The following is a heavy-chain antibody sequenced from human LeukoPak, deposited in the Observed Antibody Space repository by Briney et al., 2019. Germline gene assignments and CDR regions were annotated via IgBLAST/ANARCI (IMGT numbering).Heavy chain of an antibody. V-gene: IGHV3-74*01. J-gene: IGHJ3*02. CDR1: GFTFSSYW. CDR2: INSDGSST. D-gene: IGHD4-17*01. CDR3: ARFGWAGDYPTHDAFDI. Sequence: GGSLRLSCAASGFTFSSYWMHWVRQAPGKGLVWVSRINSDGSSTSYADSVKGRFTISRDNAKNTLYLQMNSLRAEDTAVYYCARFGWAGDYPTHDAFDIWGQGTMVTVS.